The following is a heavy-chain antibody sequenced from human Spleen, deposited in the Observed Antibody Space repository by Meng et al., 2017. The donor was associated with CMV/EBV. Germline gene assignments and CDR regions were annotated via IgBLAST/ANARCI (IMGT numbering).Heavy chain of an antibody. J-gene: IGHJ4*02. Sequence: SGLTFNFYSMNWVRQAPGKGLEWVSSISGSNSHIYYADSVKGRFTISRDNAKNSLHLQMSSLRAEDTAMYYCARGLGDSGSDNYFDYWGQGILVTVSS. CDR2: ISGSNSHI. V-gene: IGHV3-21*01. CDR1: GLTFNFYS. CDR3: ARGLGDSGSDNYFDY. D-gene: IGHD5-12*01.